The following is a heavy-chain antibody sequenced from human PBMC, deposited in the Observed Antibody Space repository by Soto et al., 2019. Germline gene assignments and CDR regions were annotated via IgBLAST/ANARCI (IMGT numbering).Heavy chain of an antibody. J-gene: IGHJ5*02. CDR1: GGTFSSYA. D-gene: IGHD6-13*01. CDR3: ARGQQLEWFDP. V-gene: IGHV1-69*13. CDR2: IIPIFGTA. Sequence: SVKFSCKASGGTFSSYAISWVRQAPGQGLEWMGGIIPIFGTANYAQKFQGRVTITADESTSTAYMELSSVTAADTAVYYCARGQQLEWFDPWGQGTLVTVSS.